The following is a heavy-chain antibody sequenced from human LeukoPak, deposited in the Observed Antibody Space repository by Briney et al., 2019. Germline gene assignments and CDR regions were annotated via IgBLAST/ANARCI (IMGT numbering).Heavy chain of an antibody. Sequence: PGGSLRLSCAASGFTFSSYAMSWVRQAPGKGLEWVSAISGSGGSTYYADSVKGRFTISRDNAKNSLYLQMNSLRAEDTAVYYCTRDRATVTSSGLGYWGQGTLVTVSS. V-gene: IGHV3-23*01. CDR3: TRDRATVTSSGLGY. J-gene: IGHJ4*02. D-gene: IGHD4-17*01. CDR2: ISGSGGST. CDR1: GFTFSSYA.